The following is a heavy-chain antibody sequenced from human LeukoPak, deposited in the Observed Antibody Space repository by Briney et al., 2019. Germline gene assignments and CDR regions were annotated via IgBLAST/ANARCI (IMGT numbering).Heavy chain of an antibody. V-gene: IGHV4-61*02. CDR2: IYTSGST. CDR1: GGSISSGSYY. CDR3: ATLQSSGSAFDI. D-gene: IGHD3-10*01. Sequence: SQTLSLTCTVSGGSISSGSYYWSWIRQPAGKGLEWIGRIYTSGSTNYNPSLKSRVTISVDTSKNQFSLKLSSVTAADTAVYYCATLQSSGSAFDIWGQGTMVTVSS. J-gene: IGHJ3*02.